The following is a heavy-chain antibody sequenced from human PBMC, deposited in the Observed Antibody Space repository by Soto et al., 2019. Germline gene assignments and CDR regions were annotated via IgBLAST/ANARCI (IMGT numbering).Heavy chain of an antibody. Sequence: GGSLRLSCAASGFTFVSYAIHFFRHSPFKWLEWVAVISYDGSNKYYADSVKGRFTISRDNSASTSYLELSRLRSEDTALYYCALSHTGFCNSVECPGAFHSWGQGTLVTVS. D-gene: IGHD2-15*01. CDR1: GFTFVSYA. CDR3: ALSHTGFCNSVECPGAFHS. V-gene: IGHV3-30-3*01. CDR2: ISYDGSNK. J-gene: IGHJ4*02.